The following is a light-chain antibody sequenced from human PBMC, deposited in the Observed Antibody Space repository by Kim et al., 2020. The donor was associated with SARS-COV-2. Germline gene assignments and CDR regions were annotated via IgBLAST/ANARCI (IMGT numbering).Light chain of an antibody. CDR3: AAWDDSLSGWV. Sequence: GKGVTISCSGSSSNIGSNYIYWYQQLPGTAPNLLIYRNNQRPSGVPDRFSGSKSGTSASLAISGLRSEDEADYYCAAWDDSLSGWVFGGGTQLTVL. J-gene: IGLJ3*02. CDR2: RNN. CDR1: SSNIGSNY. V-gene: IGLV1-47*01.